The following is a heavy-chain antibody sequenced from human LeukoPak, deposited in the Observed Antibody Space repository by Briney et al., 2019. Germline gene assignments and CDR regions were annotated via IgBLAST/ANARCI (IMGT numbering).Heavy chain of an antibody. V-gene: IGHV4-30-4*08. CDR3: ARGVSEHRAFYDWFDP. Sequence: PSQTLSLTCAVSGGSISSGDYYWSWIRQPPGKGLEWIGYIYYSGSTYYNPSLKCRVTISVDTSKNQFSLKLSSVTAADTAVYYCARGVSEHRAFYDWFDPWGQGTLVTVSS. J-gene: IGHJ5*02. D-gene: IGHD2/OR15-2a*01. CDR2: IYYSGST. CDR1: GGSISSGDYY.